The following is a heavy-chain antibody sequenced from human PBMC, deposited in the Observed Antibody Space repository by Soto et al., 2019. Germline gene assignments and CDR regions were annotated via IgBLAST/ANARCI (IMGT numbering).Heavy chain of an antibody. J-gene: IGHJ6*02. Sequence: PGGSLRLSCAASGFTFSSYAMSWVRQAPGKGLEWVSAISGSGGSTYYADSVKGRFTISRDNSKNTLYLQMNSLRAEDTAVYYCAKDRYSSSQYYYYYGMDVWGQGTTVTVPS. V-gene: IGHV3-23*01. CDR1: GFTFSSYA. CDR3: AKDRYSSSQYYYYYGMDV. D-gene: IGHD6-6*01. CDR2: ISGSGGST.